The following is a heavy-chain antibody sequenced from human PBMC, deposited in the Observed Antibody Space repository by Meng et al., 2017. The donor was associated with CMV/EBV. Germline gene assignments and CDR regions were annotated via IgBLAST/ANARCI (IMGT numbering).Heavy chain of an antibody. CDR2: VNSNNDAT. CDR1: GYNFTSYG. CDR3: VRSSGWSLFDY. J-gene: IGHJ4*02. Sequence: VRVVRLGSGVRNPGASVKVSCKASGYNFTSYGISWVRQAPGQGLEWMGWVNSNNDATNYARKFQGRVSMTRDTSISTAHMELSRLMSDDTAVYYCVRSSGWSLFDYWGQGTLVTVSS. D-gene: IGHD6-19*01. V-gene: IGHV1-18*01.